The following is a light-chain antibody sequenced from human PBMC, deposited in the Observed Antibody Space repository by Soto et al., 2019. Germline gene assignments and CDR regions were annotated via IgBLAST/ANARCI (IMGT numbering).Light chain of an antibody. Sequence: DIVMTQSPLSLPVTPGEPASISCRSSQSLLHSNGYNYLDWYLQKPGQSPQLLIYLGSNSASGVADMFTGRGLSTVFTLKIRRVEAEDVGVYYCMHPYTFGPGTKVDIK. V-gene: IGKV2-28*01. J-gene: IGKJ3*01. CDR2: LGS. CDR3: MHPYT. CDR1: QSLLHSNGYNY.